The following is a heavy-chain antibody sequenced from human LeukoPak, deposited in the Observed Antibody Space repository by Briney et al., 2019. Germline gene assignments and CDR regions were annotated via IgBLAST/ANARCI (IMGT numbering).Heavy chain of an antibody. J-gene: IGHJ4*02. D-gene: IGHD6-6*01. V-gene: IGHV1-46*01. CDR1: GYTLTELS. CDR2: INPSGGST. Sequence: ASVKVSCKVSGYTLTELSMHWVRQAPGQGLEWMGIINPSGGSTSYAQKFQGRVTMTRDTSTSTVYMELSSLRSEDTAVYYCAREKKYSSLDYWGQGTLVTVSS. CDR3: AREKKYSSLDY.